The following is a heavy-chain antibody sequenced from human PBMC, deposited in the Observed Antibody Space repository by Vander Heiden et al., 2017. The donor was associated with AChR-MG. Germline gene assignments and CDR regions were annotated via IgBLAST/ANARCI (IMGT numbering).Heavy chain of an antibody. CDR1: GFTFGSYA. J-gene: IGHJ4*02. V-gene: IGHV3-64D*06. CDR2: ISSNGGST. CDR3: VKGAIAVAGTDFDY. D-gene: IGHD6-19*01. Sequence: EVQLVESGGGLVQPGGSLSLSCSASGFTFGSYAMHWVRQAPGKGLEYVSAISSNGGSTYYADSVKGRFTISRDNSKNTLYLQMSSLRAEDTAVYYCVKGAIAVAGTDFDYWGQGTLVTVSS.